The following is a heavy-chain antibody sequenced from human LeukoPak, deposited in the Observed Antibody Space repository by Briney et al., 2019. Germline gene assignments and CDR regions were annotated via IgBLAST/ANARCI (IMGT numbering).Heavy chain of an antibody. Sequence: PGGSLRLSCAASGFTFSSYAMSWVRQAPGKGLEWVSAISGSGGSTYYADSVKGRFTISRDNSKNTLYLQMNSLRAEDTAVYYCARDGGLYCSGGSCYYFDYWGQGTLVTVSS. CDR2: ISGSGGST. D-gene: IGHD2-15*01. CDR1: GFTFSSYA. CDR3: ARDGGLYCSGGSCYYFDY. V-gene: IGHV3-23*01. J-gene: IGHJ4*02.